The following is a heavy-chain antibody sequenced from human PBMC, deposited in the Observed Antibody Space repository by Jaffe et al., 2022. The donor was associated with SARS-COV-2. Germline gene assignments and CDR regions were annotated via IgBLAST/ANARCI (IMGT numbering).Heavy chain of an antibody. CDR3: ARDRAVVSPLNYYYYYMDV. CDR2: IKQDGSEK. D-gene: IGHD2-15*01. Sequence: EVQLVESGGGLVQPGGSLRLSCAASGFTFSSYWMSWVRQAPGKGLEWVANIKQDGSEKYYVDSVKGRFTISRDNAKNSLYLQMNSLRAEDTAVYYCARDRAVVSPLNYYYYYMDVWGKGTTVTVSS. V-gene: IGHV3-7*01. J-gene: IGHJ6*03. CDR1: GFTFSSYW.